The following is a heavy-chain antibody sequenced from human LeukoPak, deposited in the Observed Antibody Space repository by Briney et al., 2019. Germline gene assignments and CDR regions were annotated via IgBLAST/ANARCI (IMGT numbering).Heavy chain of an antibody. CDR2: INPSGGST. CDR3: ARDRAYCSSTSCYADGMDV. CDR1: GYTFTSYY. V-gene: IGHV1-46*01. Sequence: ASVKVSCKASGYTFTSYYMHWVRQAPGQGLEWMGIINPSGGSTSYAQKFQGRVTMTRDTSTSTVYMELSSLRSEDTAVYYCARDRAYCSSTSCYADGMDVWGQGTTVTVSS. J-gene: IGHJ6*02. D-gene: IGHD2-2*01.